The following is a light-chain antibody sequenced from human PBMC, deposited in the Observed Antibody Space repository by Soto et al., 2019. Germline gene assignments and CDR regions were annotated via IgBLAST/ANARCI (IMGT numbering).Light chain of an antibody. CDR3: QQYGSSP. CDR1: QSVSSSY. Sequence: EMVLTQSPGTLSLSPGERATLSCRASQSVSSSYLAWYQQKPGQAPRLLIYGASSRATGIPDRFSGSGSGTDFTLTIRRLEPEDFAVYYCQQYGSSPFGQGTRLEIK. CDR2: GAS. V-gene: IGKV3-20*01. J-gene: IGKJ5*01.